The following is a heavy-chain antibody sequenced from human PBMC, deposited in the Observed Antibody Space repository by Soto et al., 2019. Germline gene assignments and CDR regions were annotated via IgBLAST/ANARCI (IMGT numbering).Heavy chain of an antibody. Sequence: GGSLRLSCAASGFTFSSYSMNWVRQAPGKGLEWVSSISSSSSYIYYADSVKGRFTISRDNAKNSLYLQMNSLRAEDTAVYYCARDEIPPDNWFDPWGQGTLVTVSS. J-gene: IGHJ5*02. CDR1: GFTFSSYS. CDR2: ISSSSSYI. V-gene: IGHV3-21*01. CDR3: ARDEIPPDNWFDP.